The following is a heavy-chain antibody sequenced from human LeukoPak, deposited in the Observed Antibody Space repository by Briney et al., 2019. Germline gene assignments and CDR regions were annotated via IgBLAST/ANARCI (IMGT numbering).Heavy chain of an antibody. V-gene: IGHV1-2*02. D-gene: IGHD3-22*01. CDR2: INPNSGGT. J-gene: IGHJ5*02. CDR1: GYTFTGYY. Sequence: ASVKVSCKASGYTFTGYYMHWARQAPGQGLEWMGWINPNSGGTNYAQKFQGRVTMTRDTSISTAYMELSRLGSDDTAVYYCARGPITMIVVVINDNWFDPWGQGTLVTVSS. CDR3: ARGPITMIVVVINDNWFDP.